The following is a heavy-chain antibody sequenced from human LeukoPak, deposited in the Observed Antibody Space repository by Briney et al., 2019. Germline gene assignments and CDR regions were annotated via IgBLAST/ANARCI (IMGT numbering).Heavy chain of an antibody. Sequence: GASVKVSCKASGGTFSSYAISWVRQAPGQGLEWMGWINPNSGGTNYAQKFQGRVTMTRDTSISTAYMELSRLRSDDTAVYYCARDRYSGSYSDAFDIWGQGTMVTVSS. V-gene: IGHV1-2*02. CDR1: GGTFSSYA. J-gene: IGHJ3*02. CDR3: ARDRYSGSYSDAFDI. D-gene: IGHD1-26*01. CDR2: INPNSGGT.